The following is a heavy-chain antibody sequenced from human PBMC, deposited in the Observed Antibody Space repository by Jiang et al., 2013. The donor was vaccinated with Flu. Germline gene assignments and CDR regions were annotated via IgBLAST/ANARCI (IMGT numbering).Heavy chain of an antibody. CDR1: GGSISNYY. J-gene: IGHJ4*02. Sequence: PGLVKPSETLSLTCIVSGGSISNYYWSWIRQAPGKGLEWVGYIYYSGSTNYNPSLKSRVTISVDMFKNQFSLRLTSVTAADTAVYYCARHKEKLERATVPGNFDYWGRGTLVTVSS. CDR3: ARHKEKLERATVPGNFDY. D-gene: IGHD1-26*01. CDR2: IYYSGST. V-gene: IGHV4-59*08.